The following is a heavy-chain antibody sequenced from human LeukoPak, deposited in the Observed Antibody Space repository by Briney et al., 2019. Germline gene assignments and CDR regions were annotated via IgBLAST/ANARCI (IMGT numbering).Heavy chain of an antibody. Sequence: GGSLRLSCAASGFTVSSNYMSWVRQAPGKGLEWVSVIYSGGSTYYADSVKGRFTISRDNSKNTLYLQMNSLRAEDTAVYYCARQYSGSWPIGDYWGQGTLVTVS. CDR3: ARQYSGSWPIGDY. CDR1: GFTVSSNY. V-gene: IGHV3-66*04. J-gene: IGHJ4*02. CDR2: IYSGGST. D-gene: IGHD1-26*01.